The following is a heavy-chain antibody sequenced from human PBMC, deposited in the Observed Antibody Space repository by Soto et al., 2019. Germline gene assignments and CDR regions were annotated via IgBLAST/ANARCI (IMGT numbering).Heavy chain of an antibody. V-gene: IGHV3-21*04. Sequence: GGSLRLSCAASGFTFSSYSMNWVRQAPGKGLEWVSSISSSSSYIYYADSVKGRFTISRDNAQNSLFLQMSSLRSEDTAVYYCAADSYPVAGDYYYYGMDVWGQGTTVTVSS. CDR3: AADSYPVAGDYYYYGMDV. CDR2: ISSSSSYI. D-gene: IGHD6-19*01. CDR1: GFTFSSYS. J-gene: IGHJ6*02.